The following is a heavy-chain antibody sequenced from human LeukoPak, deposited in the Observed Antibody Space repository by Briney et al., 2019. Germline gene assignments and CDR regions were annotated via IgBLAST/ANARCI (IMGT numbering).Heavy chain of an antibody. J-gene: IGHJ1*01. V-gene: IGHV3-7*01. CDR3: ARGYCGGDCYGD. Sequence: GGSLRLSCAASGFAFSNYWMSWVRRAPGKGLEWVANIKQDGSEEYYVDSVKGRFTISRDNTKSSLYLQMNSLRAEDMAVYYCARGYCGGDCYGDWGQGTLVTVSS. CDR1: GFAFSNYW. CDR2: IKQDGSEE. D-gene: IGHD2-21*02.